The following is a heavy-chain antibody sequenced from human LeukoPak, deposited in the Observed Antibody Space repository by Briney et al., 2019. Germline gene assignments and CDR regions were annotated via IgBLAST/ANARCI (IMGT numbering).Heavy chain of an antibody. CDR1: GFIFSRYG. Sequence: PGGSLRLSCAASGFIFSRYGMHWVRQAPGKGLEWVAVIWYDGSNKDYGDSVKGRFTISRDNSKNTLYLQMNRLRAEDTALYYCARNSYSVSYYLDAWGQGALVTVSS. J-gene: IGHJ5*02. D-gene: IGHD1-26*01. CDR2: IWYDGSNK. CDR3: ARNSYSVSYYLDA. V-gene: IGHV3-33*01.